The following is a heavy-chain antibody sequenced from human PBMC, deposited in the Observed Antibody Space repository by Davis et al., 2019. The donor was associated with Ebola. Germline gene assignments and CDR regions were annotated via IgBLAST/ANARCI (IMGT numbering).Heavy chain of an antibody. CDR3: APGGYYYDSSGYPPGDY. J-gene: IGHJ4*02. CDR1: GGTFSSYA. D-gene: IGHD3-22*01. CDR2: IIPILGIA. Sequence: SVKVSCKASGGTFSSYAISWVRHVPGQGLEWMGRIIPILGIANYAQKFQGRVTITADKSTSTAYMELSSLRSEDTAVYYCAPGGYYYDSSGYPPGDYWGQGTLVTVSS. V-gene: IGHV1-69*04.